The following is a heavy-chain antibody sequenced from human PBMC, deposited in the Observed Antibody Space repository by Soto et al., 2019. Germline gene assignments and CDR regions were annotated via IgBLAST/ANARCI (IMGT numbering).Heavy chain of an antibody. Sequence: ASVKVSCKASGGTFSSYTISWVRQAPGQGLEWMGRIIPILGIANYAQKFQGRVTITADKSTSTAYMELSSLRSEDTAVYYCARVRRYCSGGSCYYFDYWGQGTLVTVSS. D-gene: IGHD2-15*01. CDR3: ARVRRYCSGGSCYYFDY. CDR1: GGTFSSYT. CDR2: IIPILGIA. J-gene: IGHJ4*02. V-gene: IGHV1-69*02.